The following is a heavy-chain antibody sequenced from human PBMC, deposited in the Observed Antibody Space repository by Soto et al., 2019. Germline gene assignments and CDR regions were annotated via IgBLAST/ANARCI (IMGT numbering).Heavy chain of an antibody. CDR1: GFTFSSYS. V-gene: IGHV3-48*02. J-gene: IGHJ5*02. CDR3: ATHRSTVTTFSWFDP. CDR2: ISSSSSTI. Sequence: EVQLVESGGGLVQPGGSLRLSGAASGFTFSSYSMSWVRQAPGKGLEWVSYISSSSSTIYYADSVKGRFTISRDNAKNSLYLQMNSLRDEDTAVYYCATHRSTVTTFSWFDPWGQGTLVTVSS. D-gene: IGHD4-17*01.